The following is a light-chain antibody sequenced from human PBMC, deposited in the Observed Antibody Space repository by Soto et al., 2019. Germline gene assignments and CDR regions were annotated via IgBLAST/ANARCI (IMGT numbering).Light chain of an antibody. J-gene: IGKJ1*01. V-gene: IGKV3-15*01. CDR2: GAS. Sequence: EIVMTQSPATLSVSPGERSTLSCMASQSVSSNLAWYQQKPGQAPRLLIYGASTRATGIPARFSGSGSGTEFTLTISSLQSEDFAVYYCQQYGSSLWTFGQGTKVDI. CDR3: QQYGSSLWT. CDR1: QSVSSN.